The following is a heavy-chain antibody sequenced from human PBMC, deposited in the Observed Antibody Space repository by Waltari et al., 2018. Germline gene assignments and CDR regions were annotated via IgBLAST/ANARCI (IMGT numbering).Heavy chain of an antibody. Sequence: QLVESGGGSIQAGGSLTLSCTTSGFNFGGFALGWFRQAPGKGLEWVGFIRSKTYGETREYAATVKRRFTISRDDSKGIAYLQMNNLKVEDTAVYYCSREQNFEIINWFDPWGPGTLVTVSS. J-gene: IGHJ5*02. CDR3: SREQNFEIINWFDP. CDR1: GFNFGGFA. D-gene: IGHD3-9*01. V-gene: IGHV3-49*03. CDR2: IRSKTYGETR.